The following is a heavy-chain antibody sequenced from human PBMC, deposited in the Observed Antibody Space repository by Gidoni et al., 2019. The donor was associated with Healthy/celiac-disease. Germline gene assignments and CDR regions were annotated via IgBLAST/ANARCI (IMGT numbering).Heavy chain of an antibody. Sequence: QLQLQESGPGLVKPSETLSLTCTVSGCSISSSSYYWGWIRQPPGKGLEWIGSIYYSGSTYYNPSLKSRVTISVDTSKNQFSLKLSSVTAADTAVYYCATFTAMAYFDYWGQGTLVTVSS. CDR2: IYYSGST. CDR1: GCSISSSSYY. V-gene: IGHV4-39*01. D-gene: IGHD5-18*01. CDR3: ATFTAMAYFDY. J-gene: IGHJ4*02.